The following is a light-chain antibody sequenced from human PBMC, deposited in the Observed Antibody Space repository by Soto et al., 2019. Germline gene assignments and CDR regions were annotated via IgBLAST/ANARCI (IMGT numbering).Light chain of an antibody. CDR2: KAS. CDR3: QHYKRYSEA. CDR1: QTSSSW. Sequence: DIQMTQSPSTLSGSIGDRVTITCRASQTSSSWLAWYQQKPGKAPKLVIYKASTLKSGVPSRVSGSGSGTEFTLTSCSLQPGDVATYYCQHYKRYSEAFGQGTKV. V-gene: IGKV1-5*03. J-gene: IGKJ1*01.